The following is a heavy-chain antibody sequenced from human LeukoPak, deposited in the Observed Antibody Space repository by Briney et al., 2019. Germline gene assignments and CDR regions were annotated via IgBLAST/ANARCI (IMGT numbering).Heavy chain of an antibody. V-gene: IGHV3-15*01. J-gene: IGHJ3*02. CDR1: GFTFSNAW. Sequence: GGSLRLSCAASGFTFSNAWMSWVRQAPGKGLEWVGRIRSKTDGGTTDYAAPVKGRFTISRDDSKNTLYLQMNSLKTEDTAVYYCTTVGIRELRAFDIWGQGTMVTVSS. D-gene: IGHD1-26*01. CDR2: IRSKTDGGTT. CDR3: TTVGIRELRAFDI.